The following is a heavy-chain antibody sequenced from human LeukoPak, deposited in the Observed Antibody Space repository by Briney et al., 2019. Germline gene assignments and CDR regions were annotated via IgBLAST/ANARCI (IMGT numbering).Heavy chain of an antibody. CDR3: AREGIVGSTRSLPIDY. J-gene: IGHJ4*02. CDR2: ILPIVNTA. Sequence: SVKVSCKASGGSFSSYAISWVRQAPGQGLEWMGGILPIVNTADYAQKFQGRVTITADESTSTAYMDLSSLRAEDTAVYYWAREGIVGSTRSLPIDYWGQGTLVTVSS. CDR1: GGSFSSYA. D-gene: IGHD1-26*01. V-gene: IGHV1-69*13.